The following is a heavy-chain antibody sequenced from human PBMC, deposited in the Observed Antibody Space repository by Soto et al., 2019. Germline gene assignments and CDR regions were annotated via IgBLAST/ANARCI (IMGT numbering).Heavy chain of an antibody. D-gene: IGHD4-4*01. CDR3: ASYSIYPYPYDY. Sequence: QVQLQQWGAGLLKSSETLSLTCAVYGGSFTGYYWSWVRQSPGKGLEWIGEINYSGSSIYNPSLKSRVTLSVDTSKSQFSLKLSSVTAADTAVYYCASYSIYPYPYDYWGRGTLVTVSS. V-gene: IGHV4-34*01. CDR1: GGSFTGYY. J-gene: IGHJ4*02. CDR2: INYSGSS.